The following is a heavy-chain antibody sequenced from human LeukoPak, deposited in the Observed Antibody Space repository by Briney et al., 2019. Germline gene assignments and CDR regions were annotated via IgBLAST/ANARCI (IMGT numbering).Heavy chain of an antibody. Sequence: GRSLRLSCAASGFTFGDYTMHWVRQAPGKGLEWVSGISWNSGSIGYADSVKGRFTISRDNAKNSLFLQMNSLRAEDTALYCCAKVWSILLPYLDYWGQGGLVTVSS. J-gene: IGHJ4*02. CDR1: GFTFGDYT. CDR2: ISWNSGSI. V-gene: IGHV3-9*01. CDR3: AKVWSILLPYLDY. D-gene: IGHD2-21*01.